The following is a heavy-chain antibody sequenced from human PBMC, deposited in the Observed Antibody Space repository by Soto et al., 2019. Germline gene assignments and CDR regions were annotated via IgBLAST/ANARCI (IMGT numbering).Heavy chain of an antibody. Sequence: QLQLQESGPGLVKPSETLSLTCTVSGGSISSSSYYWGWIRQPPGKGLEWIGSIYYSGSTYYNPSLKSRVTISVDTSKNQFSLKLSSVTAADTAVYYCARQAVTIFGVAERDYFDYWGQGTLVTVSS. J-gene: IGHJ4*02. V-gene: IGHV4-39*01. CDR1: GGSISSSSYY. CDR2: IYYSGST. CDR3: ARQAVTIFGVAERDYFDY. D-gene: IGHD3-3*01.